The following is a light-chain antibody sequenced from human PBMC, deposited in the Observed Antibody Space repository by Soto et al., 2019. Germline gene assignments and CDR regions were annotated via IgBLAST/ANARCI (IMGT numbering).Light chain of an antibody. CDR3: QQYGSSRT. V-gene: IGKV3-20*01. CDR1: QSVSSSY. CDR2: GAS. Sequence: EIVLMQSPGTLSLSPGERATLSCRASQSVSSSYLAWYQQKPGQAPRLLIYGASSRATDIPDRFSGSGSGTEFALTSSRLEPEEFAVYYCQQYGSSRTFGEGTKVEIK. J-gene: IGKJ1*01.